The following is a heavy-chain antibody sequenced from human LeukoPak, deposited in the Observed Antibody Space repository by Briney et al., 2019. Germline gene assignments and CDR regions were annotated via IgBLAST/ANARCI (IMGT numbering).Heavy chain of an antibody. V-gene: IGHV3-7*01. CDR3: ARGIDGYYDY. J-gene: IGHJ4*02. D-gene: IGHD3-22*01. Sequence: GGSLRLSCEVSGFTFSSYAMSWVRQVPGKGLEWVANIKYDGSEYYYVDSVKGRFTISRGNAKNSLYLQMSSLRSEDTAVYYCARGIDGYYDYWGQGTLVTVSS. CDR2: IKYDGSEY. CDR1: GFTFSSYA.